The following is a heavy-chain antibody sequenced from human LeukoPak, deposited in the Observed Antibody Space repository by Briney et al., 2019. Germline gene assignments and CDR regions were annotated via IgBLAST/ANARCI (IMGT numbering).Heavy chain of an antibody. CDR2: IYSGGST. CDR3: ARDTYCSGGSCYSY. Sequence: GGSLRLSCAASGFTVSSNYMSWVRQAPGKGLEWVSVIYSGGSTYYADSMKGRFTISRDNSKNTLYLQMNSLRAEDTAVYYCARDTYCSGGSCYSYWGQGTLVTVSS. D-gene: IGHD2-15*01. V-gene: IGHV3-53*01. J-gene: IGHJ4*02. CDR1: GFTVSSNY.